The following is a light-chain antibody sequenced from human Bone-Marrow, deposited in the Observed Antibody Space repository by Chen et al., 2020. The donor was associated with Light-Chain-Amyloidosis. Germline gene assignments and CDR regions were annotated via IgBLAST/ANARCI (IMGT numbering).Light chain of an antibody. CDR2: EVT. V-gene: IGLV2-14*01. CDR1: SSDVGGDNH. Sequence: QSALPQPASVSGSPGQSIPLPCTGTSSDVGGDNHVSWYQQHPDKAPKLMIYEVTNRPSWVPDRFSGSKSDNTASLTISGLQTEDEADYFCSSYTITNTLVFGSGTRVTVL. J-gene: IGLJ1*01. CDR3: SSYTITNTLV.